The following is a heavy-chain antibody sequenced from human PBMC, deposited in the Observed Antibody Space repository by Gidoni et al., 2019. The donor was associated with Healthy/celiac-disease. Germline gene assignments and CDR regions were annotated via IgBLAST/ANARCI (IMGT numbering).Heavy chain of an antibody. Sequence: EVQLVASGGGLVQPGRSLRLSCAASGFPFDDSAMHWVRQASGKGLEWVSGISWNSGSIGYADSVKGRFTISRDNAKNSLYLQMNSLRAEDTALYYCAKDIPQLWLHYWGQVTLVTVSS. CDR1: GFPFDDSA. CDR3: AKDIPQLWLHY. D-gene: IGHD5-18*01. V-gene: IGHV3-9*01. CDR2: ISWNSGSI. J-gene: IGHJ4*02.